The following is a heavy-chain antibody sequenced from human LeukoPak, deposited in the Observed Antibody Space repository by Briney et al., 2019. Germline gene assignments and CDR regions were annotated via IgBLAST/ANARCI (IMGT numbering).Heavy chain of an antibody. CDR3: AKGGGWFTEIFLLEY. V-gene: IGHV3-23*01. D-gene: IGHD3-10*01. CDR1: GFTFSSYA. J-gene: IGHJ4*02. CDR2: IGGSGGST. Sequence: GGSLRLSCAASGFTFSSYAMNWVRQAPGKGLEWVSGIGGSGGSTYYADSVKGRFNISRDNSKNTVYLQMNSLRAEDTALYYCAKGGGWFTEIFLLEYWGQGTLVTVFS.